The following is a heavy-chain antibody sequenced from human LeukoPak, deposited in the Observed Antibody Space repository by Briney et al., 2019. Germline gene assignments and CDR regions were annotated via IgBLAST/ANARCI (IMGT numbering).Heavy chain of an antibody. CDR1: GYTFTGYY. CDR2: INPNSGGT. Sequence: ASVKVSYKASGYTFTGYYMHWVRQAPGQGLEWMGWINPNSGGTNYAQKFQGRVTMTRDTSISTAYMELSRLRSDDTAVYYCARDSSSPPRYFDYWGQGTLVTVSS. D-gene: IGHD6-13*01. J-gene: IGHJ4*02. V-gene: IGHV1-2*02. CDR3: ARDSSSPPRYFDY.